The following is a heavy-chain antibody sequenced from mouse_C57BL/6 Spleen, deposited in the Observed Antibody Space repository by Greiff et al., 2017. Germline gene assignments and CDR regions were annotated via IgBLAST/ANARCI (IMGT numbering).Heavy chain of an antibody. V-gene: IGHV1-59*01. CDR3: ARDYGSRVDY. CDR1: GYTFTSYW. D-gene: IGHD1-1*01. J-gene: IGHJ2*01. Sequence: QVQLQQPGAELVRPGTSVKLSCKASGYTFTSYWMHWVKQRPGQGLEWIGVIDPSDSYTNYNQKFKGQATLTVDTTSSTAYMQLSSLTSEDSAVYYCARDYGSRVDYWGQGTTVTVSS. CDR2: IDPSDSYT.